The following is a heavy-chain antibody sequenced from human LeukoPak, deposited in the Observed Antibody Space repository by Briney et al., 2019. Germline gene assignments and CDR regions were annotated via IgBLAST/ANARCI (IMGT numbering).Heavy chain of an antibody. CDR1: GGSFSGYY. CDR2: INHSGST. CDR3: ARGGYSYGFKAFDI. Sequence: SGTLSLTCAVYGGSFSGYYWSWIRQPPGKGLEWIGEINHSGSTNYNPSLKSRVTISVDTSKDQFSLRLSSMTAADTAVYYCARGGYSYGFKAFDIWGQGTKVTVSS. D-gene: IGHD5-18*01. V-gene: IGHV4-34*01. J-gene: IGHJ3*02.